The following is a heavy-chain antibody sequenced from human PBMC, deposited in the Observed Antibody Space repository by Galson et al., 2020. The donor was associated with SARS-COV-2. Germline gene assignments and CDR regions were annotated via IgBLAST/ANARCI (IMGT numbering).Heavy chain of an antibody. Sequence: GGSLRLSCAASGFTFNKNGMHWVRQAPGKGLEWVAFIRYDGSTKYYADSVKGRFTISRDNSKNTVYLQMTSLKGADTAVYYCAKVGWEFGSAWFWFGPWGQGTLVSVSP. J-gene: IGHJ5*02. CDR3: AKVGWEFGSAWFWFGP. D-gene: IGHD3-10*01. CDR2: IRYDGSTK. V-gene: IGHV3-30*02. CDR1: GFTFNKNG.